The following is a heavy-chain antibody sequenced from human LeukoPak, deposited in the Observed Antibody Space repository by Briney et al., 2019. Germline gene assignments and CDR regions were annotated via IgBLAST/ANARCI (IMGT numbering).Heavy chain of an antibody. CDR3: ARGSVAQVLDY. J-gene: IGHJ4*02. D-gene: IGHD6-19*01. V-gene: IGHV3-7*01. CDR1: GFTFSSYW. CDR2: IKQVGSEK. Sequence: GGSLRLSCAASGFTFSSYWMSWVRQAPGKGLEWVANIKQVGSEKYYVDSVKGRFTISRDNAKNSLYLQMNSLRAEDTAVYYCARGSVAQVLDYWGQGTLVTVSS.